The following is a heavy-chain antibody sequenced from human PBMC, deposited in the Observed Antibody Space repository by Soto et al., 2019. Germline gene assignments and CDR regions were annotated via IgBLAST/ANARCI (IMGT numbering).Heavy chain of an antibody. V-gene: IGHV3-33*01. CDR2: IWYDGSNK. CDR3: ARVAYYYGSGSYRPSGDYGMDV. CDR1: GFTFSSYG. D-gene: IGHD3-10*01. Sequence: QVQLVESGGGVVQPGRSLRLSCAASGFTFSSYGMHWVRQAPGKGLEWVAVIWYDGSNKYYADSVKGRFTISRDNSKNMRYLQMNVLRAEDTAVYYCARVAYYYGSGSYRPSGDYGMDVWGQGTTVTVSS. J-gene: IGHJ6*02.